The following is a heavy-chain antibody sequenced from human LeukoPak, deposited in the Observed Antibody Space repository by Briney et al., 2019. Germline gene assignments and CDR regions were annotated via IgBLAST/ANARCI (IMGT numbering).Heavy chain of an antibody. CDR2: IYSTGST. Sequence: PSETLSLTCSVSGSSFSSYYWSWVRQPAGKGLEWIGRIYSTGSTNYSPSLKSRVTVSVDTSKNQFSLKLSSVTAADTAVYYCARRRGDYGSGELNFWGQGTMVTVSS. CDR1: GSSFSSYY. V-gene: IGHV4-4*07. J-gene: IGHJ3*01. D-gene: IGHD3-10*01. CDR3: ARRRGDYGSGELNF.